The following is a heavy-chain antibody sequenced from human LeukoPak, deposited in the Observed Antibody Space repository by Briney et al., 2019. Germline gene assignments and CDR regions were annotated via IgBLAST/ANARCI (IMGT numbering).Heavy chain of an antibody. CDR2: IYYSGST. CDR3: ARRFSGDYGFPIHNCFDP. CDR1: GGSIRSSTYY. V-gene: IGHV4-39*01. D-gene: IGHD4/OR15-4a*01. Sequence: KPSETLSLTCTVSGGSIRSSTYYWAWIRQPPGKGLEWIGNIYYSGSTYYNPSLKSRVTISVDTSKNQFSLKLSSVTAADTAVYYCARRFSGDYGFPIHNCFDPWGQGTLVTVSS. J-gene: IGHJ5*02.